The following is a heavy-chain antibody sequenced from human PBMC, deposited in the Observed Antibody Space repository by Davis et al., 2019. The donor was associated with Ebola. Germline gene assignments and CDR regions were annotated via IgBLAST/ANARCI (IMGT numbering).Heavy chain of an antibody. CDR3: ARFSYYYDSSGYYGVGAFDI. D-gene: IGHD3-22*01. CDR1: GGSISSYY. Sequence: SETLSLTCTVSGGSISSYYLSWIRQPPGKGLEWIGYIYYSGSTNYNPSLKSRVTISVDTSKNQFSLKLSSVTAADTAVYYCARFSYYYDSSGYYGVGAFDIWGQGTMVTVSS. V-gene: IGHV4-59*01. J-gene: IGHJ3*02. CDR2: IYYSGST.